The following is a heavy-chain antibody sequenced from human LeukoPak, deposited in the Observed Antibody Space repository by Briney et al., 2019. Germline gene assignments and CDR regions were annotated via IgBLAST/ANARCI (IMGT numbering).Heavy chain of an antibody. CDR2: VTAFNENT. V-gene: IGHV1-18*01. CDR3: ARNTYGYKFSMDV. Sequence: ASVKVSCKASGFALTTYNIVWLRQAPGQELEWVGWVTAFNENTHYSRKVQGRVTMTRDTSTSTAYMELRSLRFDDTAVYYCARNTYGYKFSMDVWGKGTTVTVSS. CDR1: GFALTTYN. J-gene: IGHJ6*03. D-gene: IGHD5-24*01.